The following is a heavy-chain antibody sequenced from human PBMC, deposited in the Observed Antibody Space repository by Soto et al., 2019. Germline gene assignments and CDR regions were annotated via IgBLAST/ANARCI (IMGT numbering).Heavy chain of an antibody. CDR3: AKDLGYGSGSYSAFDI. CDR1: GFTFDDYA. CDR2: ISWNSGSI. D-gene: IGHD3-10*01. J-gene: IGHJ3*02. Sequence: EVQLVESGGGLVQPGRSLRLSCAASGFTFDDYAMHWVRQAPGKGLEWVSGISWNSGSIGYADSVKGRFTISRDNAKKSLDLQMNSLRAEDTALYYCAKDLGYGSGSYSAFDIWGQGTMVTVSS. V-gene: IGHV3-9*01.